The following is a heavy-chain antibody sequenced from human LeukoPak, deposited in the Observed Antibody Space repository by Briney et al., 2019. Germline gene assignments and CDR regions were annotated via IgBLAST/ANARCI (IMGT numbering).Heavy chain of an antibody. CDR3: ARHAAADPSWFDP. CDR2: IYYSGST. J-gene: IGHJ5*02. Sequence: SETLSLTCTVSGGSISSYYWSWIRQPPGKGLEWIGYIYYSGSTNYNPSLKSRVTISVDTSKNQFSLKLSSVTAADTAVYYCARHAAADPSWFDPWGQGTLVTVSS. CDR1: GGSISSYY. D-gene: IGHD6-25*01. V-gene: IGHV4-59*08.